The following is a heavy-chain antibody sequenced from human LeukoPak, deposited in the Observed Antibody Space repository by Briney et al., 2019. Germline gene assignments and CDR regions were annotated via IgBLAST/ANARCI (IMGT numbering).Heavy chain of an antibody. Sequence: GGSLRLSCAASGFTFSNYGMHRVRQAPGKGLEWVAVIWYDGSNKYYADSVKGRFTISRDNSKNTLYLQMNSLRAEDTAVYYCARGDYYDSSGYSQYFQHWGQGTLVTVSS. D-gene: IGHD3-22*01. CDR3: ARGDYYDSSGYSQYFQH. CDR1: GFTFSNYG. V-gene: IGHV3-33*01. J-gene: IGHJ1*01. CDR2: IWYDGSNK.